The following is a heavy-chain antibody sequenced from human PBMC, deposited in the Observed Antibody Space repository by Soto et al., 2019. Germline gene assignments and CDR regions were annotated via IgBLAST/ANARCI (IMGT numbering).Heavy chain of an antibody. V-gene: IGHV3-21*01. CDR2: ISSSSSYI. CDR1: GFTFSSYS. Sequence: EVQLVESGGGLVKPGGSLRLSCAASGFTFSSYSMNWVRQAPGKGLEWVSSISSSSSYIYYADSVKGRFTISRDNARNSLYLQMNSLGAEDTAVYYCARVSGSSMMYYFDYWGQGTLVTVSS. CDR3: ARVSGSSMMYYFDY. J-gene: IGHJ4*02. D-gene: IGHD6-19*01.